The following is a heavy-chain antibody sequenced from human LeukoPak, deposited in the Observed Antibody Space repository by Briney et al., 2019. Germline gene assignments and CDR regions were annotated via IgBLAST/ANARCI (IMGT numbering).Heavy chain of an antibody. D-gene: IGHD5-12*01. V-gene: IGHV3-21*06. CDR2: ISSSGSYI. CDR3: AREGMVATFDY. J-gene: IGHJ4*02. Sequence: KTGGSLRLSCAASGFTFSSYSMNWVRQAPGKGLEWVSSISSSGSYIYYADSVKGRFTISRDKAKNSLYLQMNSLRAEDTAIYYCAREGMVATFDYWGQGTLVTVSS. CDR1: GFTFSSYS.